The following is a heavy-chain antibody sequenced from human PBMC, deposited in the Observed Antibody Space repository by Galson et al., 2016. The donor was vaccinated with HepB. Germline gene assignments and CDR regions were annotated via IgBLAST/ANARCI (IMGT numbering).Heavy chain of an antibody. V-gene: IGHV1-18*01. CDR3: TRGSRCSGGRCYSPAFDY. CDR2: ISGTNGNT. Sequence: SVKVSCKASGYIFNTYGIGWVRQAPGQGLEWMGWISGTNGNTNYAPSLQGRVTMTRDTSTSTAYMELRSLRFDDTATYYCTRGSRCSGGRCYSPAFDYWGQGTLVTVSS. CDR1: GYIFNTYG. J-gene: IGHJ4*02. D-gene: IGHD2-15*01.